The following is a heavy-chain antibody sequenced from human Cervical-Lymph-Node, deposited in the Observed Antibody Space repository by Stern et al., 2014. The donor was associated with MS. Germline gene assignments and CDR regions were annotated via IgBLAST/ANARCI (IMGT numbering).Heavy chain of an antibody. CDR1: GFSLSSSGMC. V-gene: IGHV2-70*13. D-gene: IGHD1-26*01. J-gene: IGHJ3*02. CDR3: ARLDSGSHLDAFDI. CDR2: IDWEDEK. Sequence: QITLKESGPALVKPTQTLTLTCTFSGFSLSSSGMCVGWIRQPPRKALEWLALIDWEDEKYYSTSLKSRLTISKDTSENQVVLTVANMDPVDTATYYCARLDSGSHLDAFDIWGQGTLVTVSS.